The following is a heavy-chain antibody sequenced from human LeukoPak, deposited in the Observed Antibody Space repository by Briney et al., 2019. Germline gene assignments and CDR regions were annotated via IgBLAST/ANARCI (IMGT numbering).Heavy chain of an antibody. V-gene: IGHV7-4-1*02. D-gene: IGHD5-24*01. CDR1: GYTFTSYA. Sequence: GASVKVSCKASGYTFTSYAMNWVRQAPGQGLEWMGWINTNTGNPTYAQGFTGRFVFPLDTSVSAAYLQISSLKAEDTAVYYCARVVGDGYNPYFDYWGQGTLVTVSS. J-gene: IGHJ4*02. CDR3: ARVVGDGYNPYFDY. CDR2: INTNTGNP.